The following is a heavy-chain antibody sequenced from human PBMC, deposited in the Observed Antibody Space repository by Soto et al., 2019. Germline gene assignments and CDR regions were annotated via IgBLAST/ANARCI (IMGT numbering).Heavy chain of an antibody. J-gene: IGHJ4*02. CDR3: ARDKGFYDHVWVSYRSAFDY. Sequence: QVYLVESGGGVVQPGGSLRLSCAASGFTFSSYGMHWVRQAAGKGPEWVAVVWNDGNTKYYADSVKGRFTISRDNSKNTVYLQMNNLRAEDTAVYYCARDKGFYDHVWVSYRSAFDYWGRGKLVAVSS. CDR1: GFTFSSYG. D-gene: IGHD3-16*02. CDR2: VWNDGNTK. V-gene: IGHV3-33*01.